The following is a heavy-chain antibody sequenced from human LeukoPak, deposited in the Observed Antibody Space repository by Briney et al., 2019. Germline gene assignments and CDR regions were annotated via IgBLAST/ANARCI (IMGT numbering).Heavy chain of an antibody. V-gene: IGHV4-4*09. J-gene: IGHJ4*02. CDR3: ARHDAGIAARPFDN. CDR2: IHASGPT. Sequence: SETLSLTCTVSGGSISTYYWSRIRRPPGKGLEWIAYIHASGPTNCNPSLKSRITISVDTSKNQFSLKLSSVTAADTAVYYCARHDAGIAARPFDNWGQGTLVTVSS. D-gene: IGHD6-6*01. CDR1: GGSISTYY.